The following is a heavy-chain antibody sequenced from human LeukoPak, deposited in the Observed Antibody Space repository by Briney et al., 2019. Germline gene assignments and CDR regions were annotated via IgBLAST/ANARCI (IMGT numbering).Heavy chain of an antibody. Sequence: GGSLTLSCAASGFTFSSYAMTWVRQAPGKGLEWVSTISGSDGSTYYADSVKGRFTISRDNSKNPLYLQMNSLRAEDTAVYYCAKDLYGDYVGDYWGQGTLVTASS. D-gene: IGHD4-17*01. V-gene: IGHV3-23*01. J-gene: IGHJ4*02. CDR2: ISGSDGST. CDR3: AKDLYGDYVGDY. CDR1: GFTFSSYA.